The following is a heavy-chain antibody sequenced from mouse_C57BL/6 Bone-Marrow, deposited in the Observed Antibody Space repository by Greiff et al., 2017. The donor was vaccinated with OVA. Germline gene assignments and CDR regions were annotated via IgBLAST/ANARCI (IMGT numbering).Heavy chain of an antibody. CDR3: TRRGWLPSFDY. V-gene: IGHV6-6*01. CDR1: GFTFSDAW. Sequence: EVNLVESGGGLVQPGGSMKLSCAASGFTFSDAWMDWVRQSPEKGLEWVAEIRNKANNHATYYAESVKGRFTISRDDSKSSVYLQMNSLRAEDTGIYYCTRRGWLPSFDYWGQGTTLTVSS. J-gene: IGHJ2*01. D-gene: IGHD2-3*01. CDR2: IRNKANNHAT.